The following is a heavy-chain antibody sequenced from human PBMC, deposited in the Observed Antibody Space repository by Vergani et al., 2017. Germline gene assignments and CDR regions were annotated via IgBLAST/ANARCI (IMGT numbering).Heavy chain of an antibody. J-gene: IGHJ4*02. Sequence: QVQLQESGPGLVKPPGTPSLTCAVSGDSISSNNCWTWARQPPGKGLEWVGEICHTEDTKYSPSLKSRVTVSVDESRNLFSLRLNSVTAADTAVYYCATIGYRRWGYYFDYWRQRILVAVSS. CDR2: ICHTEDT. V-gene: IGHV4-4*03. D-gene: IGHD2-2*02. CDR3: ATIGYRRWGYYFDY. CDR1: GDSISSNNC.